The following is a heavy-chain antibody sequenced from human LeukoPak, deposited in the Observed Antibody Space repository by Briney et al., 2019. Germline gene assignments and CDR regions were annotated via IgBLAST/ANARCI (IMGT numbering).Heavy chain of an antibody. D-gene: IGHD1-14*01. Sequence: GGSLRLSCVASGFTFSSYAMSWVRQAPGKGLEWVSAITGSGGSTYYADSVKGRFTISRGNAKNSLYLQMNSLRAEDTAVYYCARGNPFLGYWGQGTLVTVSS. J-gene: IGHJ4*02. CDR3: ARGNPFLGY. CDR2: ITGSGGST. CDR1: GFTFSSYA. V-gene: IGHV3-23*01.